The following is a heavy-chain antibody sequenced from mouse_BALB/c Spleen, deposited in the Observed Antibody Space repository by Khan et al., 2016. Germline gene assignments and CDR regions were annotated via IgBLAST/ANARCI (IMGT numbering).Heavy chain of an antibody. J-gene: IGHJ1*01. V-gene: IGHV1S29*02. CDR3: ARSNDWYFDV. Sequence: VQLQQSGPDLVKPGASVKISCKASGYTFTDYNMHWVKQSHGKSLEWIGYIYPYNGGTGYNQKFKNKATLTVDNSSSTASMELRSLTSEDSAVYYCARSNDWYFDVWGAGTTVIVSS. CDR2: IYPYNGGT. CDR1: GYTFTDYN.